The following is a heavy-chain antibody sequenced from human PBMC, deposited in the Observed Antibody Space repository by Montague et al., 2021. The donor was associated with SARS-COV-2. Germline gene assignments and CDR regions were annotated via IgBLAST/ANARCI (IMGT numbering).Heavy chain of an antibody. J-gene: IGHJ4*02. CDR1: GFSLSTSGVG. V-gene: IGHV2-5*02. CDR3: AHRKYYYDSSGYHPFDY. CDR2: IYWADDK. Sequence: PALVKPTQTLTLTCTFSGFSLSTSGVGVGWIRQPPGKALEWLALIYWADDKRYSSSLKSRLTITKDTSKNQVVLTMTNMDPVDTATYYCAHRKYYYDSSGYHPFDYWGQGTLVTVSS. D-gene: IGHD3-22*01.